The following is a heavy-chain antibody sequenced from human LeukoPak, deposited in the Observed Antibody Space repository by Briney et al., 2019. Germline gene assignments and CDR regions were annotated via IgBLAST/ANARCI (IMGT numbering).Heavy chain of an antibody. CDR3: ATKSSGSYYPFYFDY. CDR1: GFTVGSSY. D-gene: IGHD3-10*01. V-gene: IGHV3-66*01. Sequence: GGSLRLSCAASGFTVGSSYMTWVRQAPGKGLEWVSIFYSGGSTYYAASVKGRFTISRDSSKNTLYLQMNSLRAEDTAVYFCATKSSGSYYPFYFDYWGQGTLVTVSS. J-gene: IGHJ4*02. CDR2: FYSGGST.